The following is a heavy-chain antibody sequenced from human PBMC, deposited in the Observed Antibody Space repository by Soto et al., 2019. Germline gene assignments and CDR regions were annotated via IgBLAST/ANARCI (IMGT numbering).Heavy chain of an antibody. CDR2: INAYNGNT. D-gene: IGHD3-3*01. Sequence: GASVKVSWKTSGYAFTRYYVHWVRQAPGQGLEWMGMINAYNGNTSYAQKLQGRVTMTTDTSTSTAYMELRSLRSDDTAVYYCARDLGYDFWSGDDAFDIWGQGTMVTVS. J-gene: IGHJ3*02. CDR3: ARDLGYDFWSGDDAFDI. CDR1: GYAFTRYY. V-gene: IGHV1-18*04.